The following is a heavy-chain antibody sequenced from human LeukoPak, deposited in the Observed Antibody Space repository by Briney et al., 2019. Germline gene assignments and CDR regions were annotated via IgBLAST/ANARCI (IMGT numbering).Heavy chain of an antibody. V-gene: IGHV4-59*12. Sequence: SETLSLTCTVSGASISSWYWSWIRQPPGKGLEWIGYIYGSGNTNYNPSLKSRVTMSIDTSKNQFSLKLSYMTAADTAVYHCARYLRSSSTYYMDVWGKGTTVTVSS. CDR3: ARYLRSSSTYYMDV. J-gene: IGHJ6*03. D-gene: IGHD6-6*01. CDR1: GASISSWY. CDR2: IYGSGNT.